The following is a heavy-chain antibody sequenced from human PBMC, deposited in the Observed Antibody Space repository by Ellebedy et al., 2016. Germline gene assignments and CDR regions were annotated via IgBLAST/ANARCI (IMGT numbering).Heavy chain of an antibody. CDR2: MNPNSGNT. V-gene: IGHV1-8*02. CDR3: ARGWDSGSYEV. Sequence: ASVKVSCXASGGTFSSYAISWVRQATGQGLEWMGWMNPNSGNTGYAQKFQGRVTMTRNTSISTAYMELSSLRSEETAVYYCARGWDSGSYEVWGKGTTVTVSS. D-gene: IGHD1-26*01. J-gene: IGHJ6*04. CDR1: GGTFSSYA.